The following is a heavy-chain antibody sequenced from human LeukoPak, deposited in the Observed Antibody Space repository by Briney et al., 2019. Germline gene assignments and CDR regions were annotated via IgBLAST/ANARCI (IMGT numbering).Heavy chain of an antibody. V-gene: IGHV3-48*03. D-gene: IGHD6-13*01. CDR3: ATSSYYSSSWYYFDY. CDR2: IDSGGTT. CDR1: GFTFSSYE. J-gene: IGHJ4*02. Sequence: PGGSLRLSCAASGFTFSSYEMNWVRQAPGKGLEWVSYIDSGGTTYYADSVKGRFTISRDNSKNSLYLQMNSLRAEDTAVYYCATSSYYSSSWYYFDYWGQGTLVTVSS.